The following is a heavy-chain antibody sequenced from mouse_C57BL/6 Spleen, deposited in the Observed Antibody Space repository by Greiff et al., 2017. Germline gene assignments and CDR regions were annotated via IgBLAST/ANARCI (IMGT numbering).Heavy chain of an antibody. D-gene: IGHD1-1*01. V-gene: IGHV1-72*01. J-gene: IGHJ1*03. Sequence: VQLKEPGAELVKPGASVKLSCKASGYTFTSYWMHWVKQRPGRGLEWIGRIDPNSGGTKYNEKFKSKATLTVDKPSSTAYMQLSSLTSEDSAVYYCAGNYYGSSYWYFDVWGTGTTVTVSS. CDR1: GYTFTSYW. CDR2: IDPNSGGT. CDR3: AGNYYGSSYWYFDV.